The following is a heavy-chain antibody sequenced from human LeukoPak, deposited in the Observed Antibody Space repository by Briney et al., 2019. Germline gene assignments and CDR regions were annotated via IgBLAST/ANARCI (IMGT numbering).Heavy chain of an antibody. CDR1: GGSFSSYY. CDR2: IYYSGST. Sequence: PSETLSLTCAVYGGSFSSYYWSWIRQPPGKGLEWIGYIYYSGSTNYNPSLKSRVTISVDTSKNQFSLKLSSVTAADTAVYYCARETHYMDVWGKGTTVTISS. CDR3: ARETHYMDV. J-gene: IGHJ6*03. V-gene: IGHV4-59*01.